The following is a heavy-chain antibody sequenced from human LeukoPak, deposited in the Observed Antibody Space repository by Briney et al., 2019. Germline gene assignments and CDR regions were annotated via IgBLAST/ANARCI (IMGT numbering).Heavy chain of an antibody. D-gene: IGHD2-2*01. CDR3: ARASGYQLLAHDAFDI. CDR1: GGSISSSSYY. Sequence: SETLSLTCTVSGGSISSSSYYWSWIRQPAGKGLEWIGRIYTSGSTNYNPSLKSRVTISVDTSKNQFSLKLSSVTAADTAVYYCARASGYQLLAHDAFDIWGQGTMVTVSS. CDR2: IYTSGST. J-gene: IGHJ3*02. V-gene: IGHV4-61*02.